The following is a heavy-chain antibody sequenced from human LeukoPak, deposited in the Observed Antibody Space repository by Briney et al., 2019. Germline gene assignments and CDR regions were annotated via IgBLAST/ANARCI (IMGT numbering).Heavy chain of an antibody. CDR3: ASLDTAAIRTGGY. CDR2: IKKSGSET. D-gene: IGHD5-18*01. V-gene: IGHV3-7*01. Sequence: PGGSLTLSCAASGFPFSPDWMSGVRQAPGKGLEWVAMIKKSGSETHYVDSVKGRFTISRDSARNSLYLQMSSLKADDTAVYYCASLDTAAIRTGGYWGQGTLVTVSS. J-gene: IGHJ4*02. CDR1: GFPFSPDW.